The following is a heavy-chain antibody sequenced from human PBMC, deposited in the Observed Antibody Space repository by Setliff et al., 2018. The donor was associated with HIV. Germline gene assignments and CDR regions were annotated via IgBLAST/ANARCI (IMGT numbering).Heavy chain of an antibody. Sequence: SETLSLTCAVSGYSISSGYYWGWIRQPPGKGLEWIGSIYHSGSTYNNPSLKSRVTISVGTSKNQFSLKLTSVTAADTAVYYCARTLRAAAMGYFDYWGQGTLVTVSS. CDR1: GYSISSGYY. V-gene: IGHV4-38-2*01. J-gene: IGHJ4*02. CDR2: IYHSGST. CDR3: ARTLRAAAMGYFDY. D-gene: IGHD5-18*01.